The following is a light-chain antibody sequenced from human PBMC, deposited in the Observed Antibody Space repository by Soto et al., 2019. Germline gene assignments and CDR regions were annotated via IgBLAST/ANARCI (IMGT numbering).Light chain of an antibody. CDR2: KAS. J-gene: IGKJ1*01. V-gene: IGKV1-5*03. CDR1: QSISRL. CDR3: QQYNTYPWT. Sequence: DIQMTQSPSTLSASVGDRVTITCRASQSISRLLAWYQQKPGKAPKVLIYKASSLESGVPSRFSGSGSGTEFTLTISSLQPDDFATYYFQQYNTYPWTFGQGIKVEIK.